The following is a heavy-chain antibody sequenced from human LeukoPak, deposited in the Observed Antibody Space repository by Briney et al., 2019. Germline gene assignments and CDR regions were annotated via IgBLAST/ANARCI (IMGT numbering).Heavy chain of an antibody. CDR3: ARGASDVLLWFGELFKDYYMDV. Sequence: SETLSLTCTVSGGSISSSSYYWGWIRQPPGKGLEWIGSIYYSGSTYYNPSLKSRVTISVDTSKNQFSLKLSSVTAADTAVYYCARGASDVLLWFGELFKDYYMDVWGKGTTVTIPS. D-gene: IGHD3-10*01. CDR2: IYYSGST. CDR1: GGSISSSSYY. J-gene: IGHJ6*03. V-gene: IGHV4-39*01.